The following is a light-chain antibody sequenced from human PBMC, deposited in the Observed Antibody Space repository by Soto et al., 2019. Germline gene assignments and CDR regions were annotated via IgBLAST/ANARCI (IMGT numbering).Light chain of an antibody. CDR1: QSVSIY. Sequence: EIVLTQSPATLSSSPGERVTLSCRASQSVSIYLAWYQHKPGQAPRLLIYDASNRATGIPDRFSGSGSGTDFTLTISSLEPEDFAVYYCQQRSRWPPYTFGRGTKLEIK. CDR3: QQRSRWPPYT. V-gene: IGKV3-11*01. J-gene: IGKJ2*01. CDR2: DAS.